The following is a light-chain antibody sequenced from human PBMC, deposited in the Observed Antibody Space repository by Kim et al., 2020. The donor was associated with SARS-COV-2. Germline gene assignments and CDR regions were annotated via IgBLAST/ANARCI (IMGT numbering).Light chain of an antibody. CDR3: QERSKWPSIT. CDR2: DAS. V-gene: IGKV3-11*01. CDR1: QSVSSY. Sequence: SPGERATLSCRASQSVSSYLAWYQQKPGQAPRLLIYDASNRATGIPARFSGSGSGTDFTLTISSLESEDFAVYYCQERSKWPSITFGQGTRLEIK. J-gene: IGKJ5*01.